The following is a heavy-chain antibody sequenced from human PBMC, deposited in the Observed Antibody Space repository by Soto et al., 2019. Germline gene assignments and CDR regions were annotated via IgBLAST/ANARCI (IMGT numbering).Heavy chain of an antibody. CDR1: GFTFSSYS. D-gene: IGHD3-10*01. V-gene: IGHV3-21*01. CDR3: ARDAMVRGVFRGYYYYYGMDV. Sequence: XGSLGLSFAASGFTFSSYSMNWVRQAPGKGLEWVSSISSSSSYIYYADSVKGRFTISRDNAKNSLYLQMNSLRAEDTAVYYCARDAMVRGVFRGYYYYYGMDVWGQGTTVTVSS. CDR2: ISSSSSYI. J-gene: IGHJ6*02.